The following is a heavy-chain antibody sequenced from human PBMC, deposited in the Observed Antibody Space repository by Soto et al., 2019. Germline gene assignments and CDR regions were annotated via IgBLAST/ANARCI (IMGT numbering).Heavy chain of an antibody. CDR1: GYPFSDNQ. J-gene: IGHJ5*02. Sequence: GASVKFSCKASGYPFSDNQIHWLRRAPGQGLEWMGRINPKSDDTNYAQKFQGRVTMTRDTSIDTAYLELTGLTSDDTATYYCARKHSLDYIRWGLDPWGQGTLVTVSS. CDR3: ARKHSLDYIRWGLDP. CDR2: INPKSDDT. D-gene: IGHD4-4*01. V-gene: IGHV1-2*02.